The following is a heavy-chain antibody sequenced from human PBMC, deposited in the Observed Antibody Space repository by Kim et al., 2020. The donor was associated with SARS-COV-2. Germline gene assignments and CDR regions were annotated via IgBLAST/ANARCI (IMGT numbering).Heavy chain of an antibody. CDR1: GFTFDDYG. CDR3: ARDPRLTFGGVIVHEGTGYYYYGMDV. J-gene: IGHJ6*02. V-gene: IGHV3-20*01. D-gene: IGHD3-16*02. CDR2: INWNGGST. Sequence: GGSLRLFCAASGFTFDDYGMSWVRQAPGKGLEWVSGINWNGGSTGYADSVKGRFTISRDNAKNSLYLQMNSLRAEDTALYHCARDPRLTFGGVIVHEGTGYYYYGMDVWGQVTTGTVTS.